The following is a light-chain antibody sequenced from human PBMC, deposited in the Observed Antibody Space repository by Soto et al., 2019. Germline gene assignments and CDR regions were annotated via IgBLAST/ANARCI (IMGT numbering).Light chain of an antibody. CDR3: AACDDSLDAWV. Sequence: QSVLTQPPSASGTPGQRVTISCSGSSSNIGSNTVNWYQQLPGTAPKLLIFSDNQRPSGVPDRFSGSRSGTSASLAISGLQSEDEAEYYCAACDDSLDAWVFGGGTQLTVL. CDR2: SDN. V-gene: IGLV1-44*01. J-gene: IGLJ3*02. CDR1: SSNIGSNT.